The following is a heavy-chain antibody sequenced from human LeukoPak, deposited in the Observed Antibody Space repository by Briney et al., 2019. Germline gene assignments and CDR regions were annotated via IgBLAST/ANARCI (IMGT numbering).Heavy chain of an antibody. J-gene: IGHJ5*02. CDR1: GFTVGTYW. D-gene: IGHD2-15*01. CDR3: ARDGGYCEGITCPGDL. Sequence: GGSLRLSCAASGFTVGTYWMSWVRQAPGKGLEWVANIDRDGTTKFYLDSLEGRFTISRDNAKNSLYLQGNSLRVEDTAVDYCARDGGYCEGITCPGDLWGQGALVAVSS. CDR2: IDRDGTTK. V-gene: IGHV3-7*03.